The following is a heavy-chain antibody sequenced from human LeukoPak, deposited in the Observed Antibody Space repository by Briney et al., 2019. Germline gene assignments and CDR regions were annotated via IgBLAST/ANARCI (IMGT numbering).Heavy chain of an antibody. J-gene: IGHJ4*02. CDR1: GFTFSAYN. CDR3: TRGSYGDYEY. Sequence: GGSLRLSCAASGFTFSAYNMNWVRQAPGKGLEWVSSIDSSSTYIYYADSVKGRFTISRDNAQNSLYLQVNSLRAEDTAVYYCTRGSYGDYEYWGQGTLVTVSS. D-gene: IGHD4-17*01. CDR2: IDSSSTYI. V-gene: IGHV3-21*01.